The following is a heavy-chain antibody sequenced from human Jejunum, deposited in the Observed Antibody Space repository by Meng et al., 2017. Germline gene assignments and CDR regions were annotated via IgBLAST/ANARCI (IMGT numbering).Heavy chain of an antibody. CDR1: GGSISGYY. J-gene: IGHJ4*02. Sequence: GSLRLSCTVSGGSISGYYWSWIRQSPRKGLEWIGYIYHSGSTNYNPSLKSRVTISLDTSKNEFSLEMTSVTAADTAVYYCARYNYYDSSGYYFAYWGQG. V-gene: IGHV4-59*01. CDR2: IYHSGST. CDR3: ARYNYYDSSGYYFAY. D-gene: IGHD3-22*01.